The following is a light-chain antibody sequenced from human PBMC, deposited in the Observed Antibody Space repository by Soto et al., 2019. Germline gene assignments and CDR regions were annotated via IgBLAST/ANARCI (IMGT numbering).Light chain of an antibody. CDR1: QTIFYSSNNRNY. J-gene: IGKJ1*01. CDR3: QQYYNFPRT. V-gene: IGKV4-1*01. Sequence: DIVMTQSPDSLTVSLGERATINCTSSQTIFYSSNNRNYLAWYQQRPGQPPKLLICWASTRESGVPDRFSGSGSGTDFTLTISSLQTEDVALYYCQQYYNFPRTFGQGTKVEIK. CDR2: WAS.